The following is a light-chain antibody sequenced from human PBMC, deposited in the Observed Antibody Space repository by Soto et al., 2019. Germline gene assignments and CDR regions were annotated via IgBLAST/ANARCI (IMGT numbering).Light chain of an antibody. CDR1: QSVSSNY. CDR2: GAS. J-gene: IGKJ1*01. V-gene: IGKV3-20*01. Sequence: EIVLTQSPDTLSLSPGERATLSCRTSQSVSSNYLAWYQQKPAQAPRLLIYGASSRATGIPDRFSGSGSGTDFTLTISRLEPEDLAVYYCQQYGTSHQTFGQGTKVQIK. CDR3: QQYGTSHQT.